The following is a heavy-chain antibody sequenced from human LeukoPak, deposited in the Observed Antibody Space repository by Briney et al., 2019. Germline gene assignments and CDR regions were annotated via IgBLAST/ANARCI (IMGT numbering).Heavy chain of an antibody. J-gene: IGHJ4*02. Sequence: GESLRLSCAASGFTFSHYWMTWVRQAPGKGLEWVAIIRPDANDGSYVDSVKGRFTISRDNARNSLYLQLDSLRAEDTAVYFCARADWGSIDYWGQGALVTVSS. V-gene: IGHV3-7*01. CDR3: ARADWGSIDY. CDR1: GFTFSHYW. D-gene: IGHD7-27*01. CDR2: IRPDANDG.